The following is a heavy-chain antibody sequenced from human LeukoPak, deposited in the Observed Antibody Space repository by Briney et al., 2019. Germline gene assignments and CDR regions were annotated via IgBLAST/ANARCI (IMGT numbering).Heavy chain of an antibody. CDR1: GGSISSYY. CDR3: ARDGSGSYGMDV. CDR2: IYNSGDT. Sequence: KPSETLSFTCTVSGGSISSYYWSWIRQSAGKGLGWIGRIYNSGDTSYTPPLKSRASMSLDTSKNQFSLKLSSVTAADTAVYYCARDGSGSYGMDVWGQGTTVTVSS. V-gene: IGHV4-4*07. J-gene: IGHJ6*02. D-gene: IGHD3-10*01.